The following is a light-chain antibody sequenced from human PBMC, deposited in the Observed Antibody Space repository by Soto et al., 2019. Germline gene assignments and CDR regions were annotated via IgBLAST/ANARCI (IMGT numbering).Light chain of an antibody. CDR3: QQRSNWPSWT. CDR1: QSVSNN. Sequence: ETVMTQSPATLSLFPGERATLSCRASQSVSNNLAWYQQKSGQSPRLLIYGASTRATGIPARFSGSGSETDFTLTISSLQSEDFAVYYCQQRSNWPSWTFGQGTKVDIK. J-gene: IGKJ1*01. CDR2: GAS. V-gene: IGKV3-15*01.